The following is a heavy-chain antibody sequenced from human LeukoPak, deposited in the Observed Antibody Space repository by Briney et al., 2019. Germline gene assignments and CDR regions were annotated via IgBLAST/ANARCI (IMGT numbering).Heavy chain of an antibody. Sequence: GASVKVSCKASGYTFTGYYMHWVRQAPGQGLEWMGWMNANSGDTRSVQKFQGRVTMTRDTSISTAYMEVSSLRSDDTAVYYCARLNGDREFDHWGQGTLVTVSS. CDR3: ARLNGDREFDH. D-gene: IGHD7-27*01. CDR1: GYTFTGYY. V-gene: IGHV1-2*02. J-gene: IGHJ4*02. CDR2: MNANSGDT.